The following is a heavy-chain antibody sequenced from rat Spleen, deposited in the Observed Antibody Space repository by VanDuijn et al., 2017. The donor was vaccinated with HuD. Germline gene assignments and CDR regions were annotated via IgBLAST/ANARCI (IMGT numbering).Heavy chain of an antibody. Sequence: EVELVESGGGLVQPGRSMKLSCGASGFTFSNYGMAWVRQAPTKGLEWVASISDSGGSTHYRDSVKGRFTNSRDNAESTLYLQMDSLSSEDTATYYCTTSYNNPYGFGYWGQGVMVTVSS. CDR1: GFTFSNYG. J-gene: IGHJ2*01. CDR3: TTSYNNPYGFGY. D-gene: IGHD1-10*01. CDR2: ISDSGGST. V-gene: IGHV5-25*01.